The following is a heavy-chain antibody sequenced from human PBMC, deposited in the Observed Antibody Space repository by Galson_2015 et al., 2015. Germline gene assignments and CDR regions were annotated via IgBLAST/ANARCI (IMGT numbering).Heavy chain of an antibody. CDR1: GYTFSSYT. CDR3: ARDSSTSCSSCGGFDP. V-gene: IGHV1-69*04. Sequence: SVKVSCKASGYTFSSYTISWVRQAPGQGLEWMGRIIPILGIANYAQKFQGRVTITADKSTSTAYMELSSLRSEDTAVYYCARDSSTSCSSCGGFDPWGQGTLVTVSS. J-gene: IGHJ5*02. D-gene: IGHD2-2*01. CDR2: IIPILGIA.